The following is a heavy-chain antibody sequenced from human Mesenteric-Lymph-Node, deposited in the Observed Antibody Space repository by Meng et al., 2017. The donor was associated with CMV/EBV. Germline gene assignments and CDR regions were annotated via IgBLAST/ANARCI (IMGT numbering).Heavy chain of an antibody. V-gene: IGHV3-21*01. J-gene: IGHJ4*02. Sequence: GGSLRLSCTASGFIFTSYAMNWVRQAPGKGLEWVSSISSSSSYIYYADSVKGRFTISRDNAKNSLYLQMNSLRAEDTAVYYCARERVRIAAAGPLDYWGQGTLVTVSS. CDR1: GFIFTSYA. D-gene: IGHD6-13*01. CDR2: ISSSSSYI. CDR3: ARERVRIAAAGPLDY.